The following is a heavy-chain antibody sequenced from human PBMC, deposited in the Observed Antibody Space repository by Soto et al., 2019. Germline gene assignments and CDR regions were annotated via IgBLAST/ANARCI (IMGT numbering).Heavy chain of an antibody. D-gene: IGHD3-3*01. CDR2: IYSSGST. Sequence: SETLSLTCTISGGAIGSHYWTWIRQPAGKGLEWIGRIYSSGSTQYNPSLQSRVTMSLDTSKNQFSLRLESVTAADTAVYYCARGQRFSDWFDPWGQGTLVTV. V-gene: IGHV4-4*07. CDR1: GGAIGSHY. CDR3: ARGQRFSDWFDP. J-gene: IGHJ5*02.